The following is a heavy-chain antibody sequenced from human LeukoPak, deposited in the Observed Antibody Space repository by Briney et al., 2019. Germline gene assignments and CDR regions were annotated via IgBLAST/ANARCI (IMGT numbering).Heavy chain of an antibody. J-gene: IGHJ4*02. CDR1: GFTFSSYG. CDR3: ARDRGRKLWSPSSDY. D-gene: IGHD5-18*01. Sequence: PGGSLRLSCAASGFTFSSYGMYWVRQAPGKGLEWVANIKQDGSEKYYVDSVKGRFTISRDNAKNSLYLQMNSLRAEDTAVYYCARDRGRKLWSPSSDYWGQGTLVTVSS. CDR2: IKQDGSEK. V-gene: IGHV3-7*01.